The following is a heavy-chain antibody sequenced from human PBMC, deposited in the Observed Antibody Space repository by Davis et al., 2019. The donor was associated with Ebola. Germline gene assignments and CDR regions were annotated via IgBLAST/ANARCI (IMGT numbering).Heavy chain of an antibody. V-gene: IGHV5-51*01. CDR1: GYTFTRYW. CDR3: ARQGPVTSDGYSYYAMDV. D-gene: IGHD4-11*01. Sequence: GESLKISCKASGYTFTRYWIVWVRQMPGKGLEWMGVIYPDDSETTYSPSFQGQVTISADKSISTAYLQWSGLKASDTAMYYCARQGPVTSDGYSYYAMDVWGTGTTVTVSS. CDR2: IYPDDSET. J-gene: IGHJ6*04.